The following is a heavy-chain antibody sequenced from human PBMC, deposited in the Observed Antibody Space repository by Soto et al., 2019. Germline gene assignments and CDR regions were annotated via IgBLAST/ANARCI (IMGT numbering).Heavy chain of an antibody. CDR2: LSSGGNT. J-gene: IGHJ6*03. CDR3: AREGDHYYYYYMDV. CDR1: AFTINNNY. Sequence: GGSLRLSCAVSAFTINNNYMSWVRQAPGKGLEWVSALSSGGNTYYADFVKGGFTISGDTSKGSLYLQMNSLTTDDTAVYYCAREGDHYYYYYMDVWGKGTTVTVSS. V-gene: IGHV3-66*01.